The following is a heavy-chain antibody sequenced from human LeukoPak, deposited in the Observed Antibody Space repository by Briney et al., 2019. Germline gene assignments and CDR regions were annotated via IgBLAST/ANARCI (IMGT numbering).Heavy chain of an antibody. Sequence: GGSLRLSCAASGFTFSSYAMTWVRQAPGKGLEGVSPVSGSAGRTDYADSVKGRFTISRDNLKNTLYLQMNGLRAEDTAVYYCAKNRGHCVDGVCHNYYYMDVWGKGTTVTVSS. CDR1: GFTFSSYA. V-gene: IGHV3-23*01. CDR3: AKNRGHCVDGVCHNYYYMDV. D-gene: IGHD2-8*02. CDR2: VSGSAGRT. J-gene: IGHJ6*03.